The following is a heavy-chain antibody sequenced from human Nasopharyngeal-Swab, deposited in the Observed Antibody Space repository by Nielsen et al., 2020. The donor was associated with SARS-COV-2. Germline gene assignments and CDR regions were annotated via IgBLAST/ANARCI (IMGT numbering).Heavy chain of an antibody. CDR2: IYPGDSDT. J-gene: IGHJ5*02. CDR1: GFTFDDYA. CDR3: ARLDYDILTGWGGFDP. V-gene: IGHV5-51*01. Sequence: GGSLRLSCAASGFTFDDYAMHWVRQAPGKGLEWMGIIYPGDSDTRYSPSFQGQVTISADKSISTAYLQWSSLKASDTAMYYCARLDYDILTGWGGFDPWGQGTLVTVSS. D-gene: IGHD3-9*01.